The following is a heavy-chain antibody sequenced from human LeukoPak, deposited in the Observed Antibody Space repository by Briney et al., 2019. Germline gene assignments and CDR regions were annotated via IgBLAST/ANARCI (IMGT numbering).Heavy chain of an antibody. D-gene: IGHD6-6*01. CDR2: TIPAFGAT. CDR1: GGSLSSKA. J-gene: IGHJ6*03. CDR3: AVGAAARREGDHYFYHMDV. Sequence: ASVKVSCKASGGSLSSKAINWVRQTSGQGLEWMGGTIPAFGATKYAQKFQGRVTITTDESTNTAYMEVSSLRSEDTAVYYCAVGAAARREGDHYFYHMDVWGKGTTVIVSS. V-gene: IGHV1-69*05.